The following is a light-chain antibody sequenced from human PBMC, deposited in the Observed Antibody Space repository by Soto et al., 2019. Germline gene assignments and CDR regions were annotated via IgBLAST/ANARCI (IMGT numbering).Light chain of an antibody. CDR3: CSYTSTTVI. CDR1: SSDVGGYNY. Sequence: QSALTQPASVSGSPGQSITISCAGTSSDVGGYNYVSWYQQHPDKAPKLMIYEVINRPSGVSNRFSGSKSGNTASLTISGLQAEDEADYYCCSYTSTTVIFGGGTKLTVL. V-gene: IGLV2-14*01. CDR2: EVI. J-gene: IGLJ2*01.